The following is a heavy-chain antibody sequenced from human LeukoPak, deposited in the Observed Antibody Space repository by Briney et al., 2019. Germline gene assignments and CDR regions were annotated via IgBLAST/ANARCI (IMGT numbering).Heavy chain of an antibody. CDR1: GFTFSTYS. D-gene: IGHD5-18*01. V-gene: IGHV3-48*01. Sequence: GGSLRLSCAASGFTFSTYSMNWVRQAPGKGLEWVSYISSSSSTIYYADSVKGRFTISRDNAKNSLYLQMNSLRAEDTAVYYCAKDLGQLRFDYWGQGTLVTVSS. CDR3: AKDLGQLRFDY. CDR2: ISSSSSTI. J-gene: IGHJ4*02.